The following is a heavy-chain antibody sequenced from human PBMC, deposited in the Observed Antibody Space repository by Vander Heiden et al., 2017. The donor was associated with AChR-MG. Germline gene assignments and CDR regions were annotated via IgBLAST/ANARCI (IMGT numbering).Heavy chain of an antibody. J-gene: IGHJ4*02. V-gene: IGHV4-39*01. D-gene: IGHD3-10*01. CDR1: GGSISSSSYY. Sequence: QLQLQESGPGLVKPSETLSLTCPVSGGSISSSSYYWGWIRQPPGKGLEWIGSIYYSGSTYYNPSLKSRVTISVDTSKNQFSLKLSSVTAADTAVYYCARLISVYGSGSHTIDYWGQGTLVTVSS. CDR3: ARLISVYGSGSHTIDY. CDR2: IYYSGST.